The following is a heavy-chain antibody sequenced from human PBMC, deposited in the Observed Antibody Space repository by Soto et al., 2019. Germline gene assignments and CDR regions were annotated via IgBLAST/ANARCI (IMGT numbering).Heavy chain of an antibody. CDR3: AGPGYSSQDY. Sequence: PGGSLRLSCVASGFTFSSFALSWVRQAPGKGLEWVSAISGNGGDTDYADSVKGRFTISRDNSKSTLYLQLNSLRVEDTAVYYCAGPGYSSQDYWGQGTLVTVSS. CDR1: GFTFSSFA. V-gene: IGHV3-23*01. D-gene: IGHD5-18*01. CDR2: ISGNGGDT. J-gene: IGHJ4*02.